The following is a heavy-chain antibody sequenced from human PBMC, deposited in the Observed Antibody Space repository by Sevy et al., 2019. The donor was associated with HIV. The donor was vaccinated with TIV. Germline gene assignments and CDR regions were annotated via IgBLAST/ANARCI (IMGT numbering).Heavy chain of an antibody. J-gene: IGHJ2*01. CDR2: ISYDGSNK. CDR1: GFTFSSYA. V-gene: IGHV3-30-3*01. Sequence: GGSLRLSCAASGFTFSSYAMHWVRQAPGKGLEWVAVISYDGSNKYYADSVKGRFTISRDNSKNTLYLQMNRLRAEDTAVYYCARGSPYSSSWYVWYFDLWGRGTLVTVSS. D-gene: IGHD6-13*01. CDR3: ARGSPYSSSWYVWYFDL.